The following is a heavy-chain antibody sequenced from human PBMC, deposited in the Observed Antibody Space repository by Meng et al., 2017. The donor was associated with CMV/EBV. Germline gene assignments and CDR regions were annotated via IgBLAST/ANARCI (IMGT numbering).Heavy chain of an antibody. CDR2: IYYSGST. CDR3: ARGVVTMIVVYDP. D-gene: IGHD3-22*01. CDR1: GGSISSSSYY. Sequence: QLQLQESGPGLVKPSETLSLTCTVSGGSISSSSYYWGWIRQPPGKGLEWIGSIYYSGSTYYNPSLKSRVTISVDTSKNQFSLKLSSVTAADTAVYCCARGVVTMIVVYDPWGQGTLVTVSS. V-gene: IGHV4-39*07. J-gene: IGHJ5*02.